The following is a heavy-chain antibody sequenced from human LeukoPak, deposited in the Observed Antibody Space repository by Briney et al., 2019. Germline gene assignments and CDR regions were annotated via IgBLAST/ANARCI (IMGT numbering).Heavy chain of an antibody. D-gene: IGHD5-18*01. CDR2: ISAYNGNT. V-gene: IGHV1-18*01. CDR3: ARADTAMAEPRGYYMDA. CDR1: GYTFTSYG. J-gene: IGHJ6*03. Sequence: ASVKVSCKASGYTFTSYGISWVRQAPGQGLEWMGWISAYNGNTNYAQKLQGRVTMTTDTSTSTAYMELRSLRSDDTAVYYCARADTAMAEPRGYYMDAWGKGTTVTVSS.